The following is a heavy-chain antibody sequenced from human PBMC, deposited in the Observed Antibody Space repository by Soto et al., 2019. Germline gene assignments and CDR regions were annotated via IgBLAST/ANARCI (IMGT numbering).Heavy chain of an antibody. V-gene: IGHV3-21*01. CDR3: ARDYYSSNWENGYYYSAMDV. CDR1: GFTFSTYN. Sequence: PGGSLRLSCAASGFTFSTYNMNWVRQAPGKGLEWVSSISSSSSFIYYVDSVRGRFTISRDNAKNSLYLQMSSLRAEDTAVYYCARDYYSSNWENGYYYSAMDVWGQGTTVTVSS. D-gene: IGHD6-13*01. CDR2: ISSSSSFI. J-gene: IGHJ6*02.